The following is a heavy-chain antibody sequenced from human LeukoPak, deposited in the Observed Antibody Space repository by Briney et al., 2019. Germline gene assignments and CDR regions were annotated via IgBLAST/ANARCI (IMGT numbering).Heavy chain of an antibody. CDR1: GFAFSDYN. Sequence: GGSLRLSCAASGFAFSDYNMSWIRQAPGKGPEYISYIDSSGDTKYYTDSVKGRFTISRDNAKNSLYLQMNSLRGDDTAVYYCSRTSLDCPDCWGQGTLVTVSS. J-gene: IGHJ4*02. D-gene: IGHD2-21*02. CDR2: IDSSGDTK. CDR3: SRTSLDCPDC. V-gene: IGHV3-11*04.